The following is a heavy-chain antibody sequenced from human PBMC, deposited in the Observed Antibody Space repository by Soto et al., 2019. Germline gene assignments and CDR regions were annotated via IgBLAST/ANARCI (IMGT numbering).Heavy chain of an antibody. CDR2: IKSKTDGGTT. D-gene: IGHD3-3*01. CDR3: TTAHYDFWSGYWTLFDY. Sequence: GGSLRLSCAASGFTFSNALMSWVRQSPGKGLEWVGRIKSKTDGGTTDYAAPVKGRFTISRDDSKNTLYLQMNSLKTEDTAVYYCTTAHYDFWSGYWTLFDYWGQGALVTVSS. J-gene: IGHJ4*02. CDR1: GFTFSNAL. V-gene: IGHV3-15*01.